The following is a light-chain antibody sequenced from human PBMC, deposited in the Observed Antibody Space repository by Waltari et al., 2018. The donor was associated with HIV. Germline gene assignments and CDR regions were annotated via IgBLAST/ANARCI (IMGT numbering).Light chain of an antibody. J-gene: IGKJ1*01. V-gene: IGKV3-20*01. CDR3: QQYGTSPT. CDR2: GAS. CDR1: QNVDSNY. Sequence: EIVLTQSPGTLSLSPGDRATLFCRASQNVDSNYIAWYQHKSGQPPRLLISGASSRATGIPDKVGGSGSGTHFTLTINELAPEDFAMYYCQQYGTSPTFGQGTKVEI.